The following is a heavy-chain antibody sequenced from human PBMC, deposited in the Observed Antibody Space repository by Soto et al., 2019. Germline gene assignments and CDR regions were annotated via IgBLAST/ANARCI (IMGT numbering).Heavy chain of an antibody. CDR2: ISSNGGST. D-gene: IGHD2-2*01. CDR3: AREGYCSSTSCYSFDY. Sequence: EVQLVESGGGLVQPGGSLRLSCAASGFTFSIYAMHWFRQAPGKGLEYVSAISSNGGSTYYANSVKGRFTISRDNSKNTLYLQMGSLRAEDMAVYYCAREGYCSSTSCYSFDYWGQGTLVTVSS. V-gene: IGHV3-64*01. CDR1: GFTFSIYA. J-gene: IGHJ4*02.